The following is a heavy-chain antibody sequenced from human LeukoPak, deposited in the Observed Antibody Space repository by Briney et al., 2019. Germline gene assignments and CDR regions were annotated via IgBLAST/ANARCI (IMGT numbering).Heavy chain of an antibody. Sequence: KASETLSLTCTVSGGSISSSSYYWGWIRQPPGKGLEWIGSIYYSGSTYYNPSLKSRVTISVDTSKNQFSLKLSSVTAADTAVYYCAGLGYSSGWYQQYYFDYWGPGTLVTVSS. J-gene: IGHJ4*02. D-gene: IGHD6-19*01. CDR3: AGLGYSSGWYQQYYFDY. CDR1: GGSISSSSYY. V-gene: IGHV4-39*01. CDR2: IYYSGST.